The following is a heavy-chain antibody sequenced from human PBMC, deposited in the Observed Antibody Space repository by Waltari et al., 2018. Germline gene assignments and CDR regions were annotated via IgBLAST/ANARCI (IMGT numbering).Heavy chain of an antibody. CDR1: GGSFSGYY. Sequence: QVQLQQWGAGLLKPSETLSLTCAVYGGSFSGYYWSWIRQPPGKGLEWIGEINHSESTNYNQSLKMRVTISVATSKNQFALKRSSVAAADTAVYYCARVRSGHPLSHWDYWGQGTLVTVSS. CDR2: INHSEST. D-gene: IGHD3-10*01. J-gene: IGHJ4*02. V-gene: IGHV4-34*01. CDR3: ARVRSGHPLSHWDY.